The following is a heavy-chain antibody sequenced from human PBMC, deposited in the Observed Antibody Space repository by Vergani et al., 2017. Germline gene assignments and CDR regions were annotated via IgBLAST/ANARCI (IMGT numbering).Heavy chain of an antibody. CDR2: IYYSGST. CDR3: ARELNLWFGDLMAAIWFDP. J-gene: IGHJ5*02. V-gene: IGHV4-61*01. D-gene: IGHD3-10*01. Sequence: QVQLQESGPGLVKPSETLSLTCTVSGGSVSSGSYYWSWIRQPPGKGLEWIGYIYYSGSTNYNPSLKSRVTISVDTSKNQFSLKLSSVTAADTAVYYCARELNLWFGDLMAAIWFDPWGQGTLVTVSS. CDR1: GGSVSSGSYY.